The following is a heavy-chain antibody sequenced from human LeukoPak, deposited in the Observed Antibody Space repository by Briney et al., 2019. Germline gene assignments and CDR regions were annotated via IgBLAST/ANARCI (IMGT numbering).Heavy chain of an antibody. CDR1: GGSISNDF. CDR2: ISYSGIT. Sequence: SETLSLTCTVSGGSISNDFWSWIRQPPGKGLEGIGCISYSGITNYNPSLKSRATISVDTSKHQFSLRLRSVTAADTAVYFCAGDIAAINIPGSRLDPWGQGTLVTVSS. V-gene: IGHV4-59*08. D-gene: IGHD6-13*01. CDR3: AGDIAAINIPGSRLDP. J-gene: IGHJ5*02.